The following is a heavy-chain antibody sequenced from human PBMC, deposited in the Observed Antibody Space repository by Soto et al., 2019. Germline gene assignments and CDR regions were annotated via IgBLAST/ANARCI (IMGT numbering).Heavy chain of an antibody. CDR3: ARGILQYDFWSGYYSRAFDI. D-gene: IGHD3-3*01. Sequence: ASVKVSCKASGYTFTSYYMHWVRQAPGQGLEWMGIINPSGGSTSYAQKFQGRVTMTRDTSTSTVYMELSSLRSEDTAVYYCARGILQYDFWSGYYSRAFDIWGQGTMVTVSS. J-gene: IGHJ3*02. CDR1: GYTFTSYY. CDR2: INPSGGST. V-gene: IGHV1-46*03.